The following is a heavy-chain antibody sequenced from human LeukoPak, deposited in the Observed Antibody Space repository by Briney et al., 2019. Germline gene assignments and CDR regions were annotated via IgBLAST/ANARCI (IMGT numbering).Heavy chain of an antibody. Sequence: SETLSLTCAVYGGSFSAYYWNWIRRPPGKGLEAIGEINHSGSTNYNPSLKSRVNISVDTSKNQFSLKLSSVTAADTAVYYCARVSRLWWARDIWGQGTMVTVSS. CDR3: ARVSRLWWARDI. CDR1: GGSFSAYY. CDR2: INHSGST. J-gene: IGHJ3*02. D-gene: IGHD2-21*01. V-gene: IGHV4-34*01.